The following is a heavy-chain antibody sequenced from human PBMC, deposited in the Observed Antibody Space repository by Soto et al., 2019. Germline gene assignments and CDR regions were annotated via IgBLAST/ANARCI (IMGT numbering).Heavy chain of an antibody. CDR2: IYYSGST. CDR3: ARVIGPAWFDP. Sequence: SETLSLTCTVSGGSVSSGSYYWSWIRQPPGKGLEWIGYIYYSGSTNYNPSLKSRVTISVDTSKNQFSLKLSSATAADTAVYYCARVIGPAWFDPWGQGTLVTVSS. CDR1: GGSVSSGSYY. V-gene: IGHV4-61*01. J-gene: IGHJ5*02.